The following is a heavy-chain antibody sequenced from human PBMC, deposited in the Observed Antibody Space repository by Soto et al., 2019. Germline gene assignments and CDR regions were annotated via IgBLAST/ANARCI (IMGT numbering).Heavy chain of an antibody. Sequence: GGSLRLSCAASGFTFSSYWMSWVRQAPGKGLEWVANIKQDGSEKYYVDSVKGRFTISRDNAKNSLYLQMNSLRAEDTAVYYCARGGRGYSYRFDYWGQGTLVTVSS. CDR2: IKQDGSEK. D-gene: IGHD5-18*01. V-gene: IGHV3-7*01. CDR1: GFTFSSYW. CDR3: ARGGRGYSYRFDY. J-gene: IGHJ4*02.